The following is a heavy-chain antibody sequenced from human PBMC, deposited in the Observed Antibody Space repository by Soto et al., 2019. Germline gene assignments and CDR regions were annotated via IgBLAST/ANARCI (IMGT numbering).Heavy chain of an antibody. CDR2: ITGSGGGT. J-gene: IGHJ3*02. V-gene: IGHV3-23*01. D-gene: IGHD4-17*01. CDR3: STDPNGDYIGAFDN. Sequence: EVQLLESGGRLVPPGGSLRLSCAGSRFSFSNYAMTWARQAPGEGLEWVSSITGSGGGTTYADSVKGRFTISRDNSKNILYLQMDSLRADDTAVYCCSTDPNGDYIGAFDNWGQGTMVTVSS. CDR1: RFSFSNYA.